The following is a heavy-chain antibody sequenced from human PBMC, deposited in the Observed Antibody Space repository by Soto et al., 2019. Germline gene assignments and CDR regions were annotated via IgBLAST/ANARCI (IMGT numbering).Heavy chain of an antibody. D-gene: IGHD5-12*01. CDR2: ISYDGSNK. V-gene: IGHV3-30-3*01. Sequence: GGSLRLSCAASGFTFSSYAMHWVRQAPGKGLEWVAVISYDGSNKYYADSVKGRFTISRDNSKNTLYLQMNSLRAEDTAVYYCARDSGYDYPDLHFDYWGQGTLVTVSS. CDR3: ARDSGYDYPDLHFDY. J-gene: IGHJ4*02. CDR1: GFTFSSYA.